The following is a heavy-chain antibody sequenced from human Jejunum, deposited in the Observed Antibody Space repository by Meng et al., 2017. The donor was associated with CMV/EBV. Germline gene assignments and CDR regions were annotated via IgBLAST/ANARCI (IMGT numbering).Heavy chain of an antibody. CDR1: EFALSVYS. CDR2: SNTDGSIT. J-gene: IGHJ3*02. CDR3: TRDSRYAFHI. Sequence: CVASEFALSVYSMHWVRQAPGKGLVWVSRSNTDGSITSYADSVKGRFTISRDNAKNTLFLQLNSLRAEDTAVYYCTRDSRYAFHIWGQGTMVTVSS. D-gene: IGHD2/OR15-2a*01. V-gene: IGHV3-74*01.